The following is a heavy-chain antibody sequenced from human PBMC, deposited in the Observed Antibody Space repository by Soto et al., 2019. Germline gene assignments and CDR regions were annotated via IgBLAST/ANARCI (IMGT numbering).Heavy chain of an antibody. CDR3: AREAEYYDFWSGYYPSWFDP. CDR2: INPSGGST. D-gene: IGHD3-3*01. Sequence: QXXXVXXXAXXKKPGASVKLSXXXSXXTXXXXXXXXXRQAPGQGLEWMGIINPSGGSTTYAQKFQGRVTMTRDTSTSTVYMELXXLRSXDTAVYYCAREAEYYDFWSGYYPSWFDPWGQGTLVTVSS. CDR1: XXTXXXXX. V-gene: IGHV1-46*01. J-gene: IGHJ5*02.